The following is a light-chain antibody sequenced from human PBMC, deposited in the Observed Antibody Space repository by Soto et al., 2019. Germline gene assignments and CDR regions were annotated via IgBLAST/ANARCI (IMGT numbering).Light chain of an antibody. CDR3: QSYESSLSGANV. CDR1: SSNIGAGYD. J-gene: IGLJ1*01. CDR2: GNS. Sequence: QSALTQPPSVSGAPGQRVTISCTGSSSNIGAGYDVHWYQQLPGTAPKLLIYGNSNRPSGVPDRFSGSKSGTSASLAITGLQAEDEADYYCQSYESSLSGANVFGTGNKVPGL. V-gene: IGLV1-40*01.